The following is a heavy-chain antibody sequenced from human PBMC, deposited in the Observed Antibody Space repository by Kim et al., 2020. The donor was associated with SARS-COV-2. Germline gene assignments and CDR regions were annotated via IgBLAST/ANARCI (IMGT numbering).Heavy chain of an antibody. CDR2: MSPETGKT. J-gene: IGHJ4*02. CDR1: GYIFTDYD. CDR3: ARGIMDDY. V-gene: IGHV1-8*01. Sequence: ASVKVSCKASGYIFTDYDINWIRQAPGQGLEWMGWMSPETGKTGYAQKFQGRVTMTRNTSTMTAYMDLSGLTLEDAAAYYCARGIMDDYWGQGTLVAVSS.